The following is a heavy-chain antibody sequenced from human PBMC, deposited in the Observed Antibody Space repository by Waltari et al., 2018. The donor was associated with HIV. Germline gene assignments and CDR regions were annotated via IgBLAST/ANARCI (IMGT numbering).Heavy chain of an antibody. CDR1: GFTFSNAW. J-gene: IGHJ4*02. D-gene: IGHD1-26*01. CDR2: IKSKTDGGTT. V-gene: IGHV3-15*01. Sequence: EVQLVESGGGLVKPGGSLRLSCAASGFTFSNAWMSWVRQAPGKGLEWVGRIKSKTDGGTTDYAAPVKGRFTISRDDSKNTLYLQMNSLKTEDTAVYYCTTDWTPGMKWEPEVYWGQGTLVTVSS. CDR3: TTDWTPGMKWEPEVY.